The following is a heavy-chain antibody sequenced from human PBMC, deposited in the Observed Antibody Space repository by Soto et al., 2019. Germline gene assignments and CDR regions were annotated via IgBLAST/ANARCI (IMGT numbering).Heavy chain of an antibody. D-gene: IGHD2-2*01. CDR1: GYTFTTYS. J-gene: IGHJ6*02. V-gene: IGHV1-3*01. CDR2: IHAGNGNT. CDR3: ARAACSSTSCYNYYAYGMDV. Sequence: GASVKVSCKASGYTFTTYSMHWVRQAPGQRLEWMGWIHAGNGNTEHSQKFQGRVTITRDTCASTAYLELGSLRSEDTAVYYCARAACSSTSCYNYYAYGMDVWGQGTAVTVSS.